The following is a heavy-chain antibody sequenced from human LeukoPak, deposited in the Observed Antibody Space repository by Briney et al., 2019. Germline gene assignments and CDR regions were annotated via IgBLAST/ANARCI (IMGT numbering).Heavy chain of an antibody. J-gene: IGHJ4*02. CDR2: INTYNGNT. CDR1: GYTFTTFG. Sequence: ASVNVSCTASGYTFTTFGITWVRQAPGQGLEWMGWINTYNGNTNSAQNLQGRVTMTTDTSTSTAYMALRSLTSDDTAVYYCARLGSDCGGGNCYWGQGTLVTVSS. V-gene: IGHV1-18*01. CDR3: ARLGSDCGGGNCY. D-gene: IGHD2-15*01.